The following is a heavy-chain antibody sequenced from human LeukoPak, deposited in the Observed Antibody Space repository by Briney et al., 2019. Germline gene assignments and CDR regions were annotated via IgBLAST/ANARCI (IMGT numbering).Heavy chain of an antibody. CDR1: EFTFSSYG. V-gene: IGHV3-48*02. CDR3: ARGAYYAMDV. Sequence: GGSLRLSCAASEFTFSSYGTHWVRQAPGKGLEWVSYISTSGSSIYYADSVKGRFTISRDNAKNSVYLQMNRLRDEDTAVYYCARGAYYAMDVWGQGTTVTVSS. CDR2: ISTSGSSI. J-gene: IGHJ6*02.